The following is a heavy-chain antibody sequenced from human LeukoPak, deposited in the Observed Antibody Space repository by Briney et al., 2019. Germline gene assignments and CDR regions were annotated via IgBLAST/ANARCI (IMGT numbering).Heavy chain of an antibody. Sequence: QTGGSLRLSCAASGFTFSSSSMNWVRQAPGKGLEWVSSISSSSTTIYYADSVKGRFTISRDNAKNSLYLHMNSLRSEDTAVYYCASRPDHYYDSSGYQVADAFDIWGQGPMVTVSS. CDR3: ASRPDHYYDSSGYQVADAFDI. CDR1: GFTFSSSS. V-gene: IGHV3-48*01. CDR2: ISSSSTTI. D-gene: IGHD3-22*01. J-gene: IGHJ3*02.